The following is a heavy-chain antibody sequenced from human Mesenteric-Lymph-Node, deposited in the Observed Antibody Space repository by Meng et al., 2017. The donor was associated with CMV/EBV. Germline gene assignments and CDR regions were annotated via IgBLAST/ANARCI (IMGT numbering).Heavy chain of an antibody. J-gene: IGHJ4*02. CDR3: ARGGGYCISTSCLRTGEF. V-gene: IGHV4-34*01. D-gene: IGHD2-2*01. CDR2: INHSGST. Sequence: GSLSGYYWTWIRQPPGKGLEWIGEINHSGSTNYTPSLKSRVTIAVDTSNNQFSLKLTSVTAADTAVYYCARGGGYCISTSCLRTGEFWGQGTLVIVSS. CDR1: GSLSGYY.